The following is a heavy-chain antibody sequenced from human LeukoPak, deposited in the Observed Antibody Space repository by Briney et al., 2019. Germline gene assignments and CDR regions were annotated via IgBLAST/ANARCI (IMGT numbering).Heavy chain of an antibody. CDR2: IRYDGSNK. J-gene: IGHJ4*02. V-gene: IGHV3-30*02. CDR1: GFTFSSYG. Sequence: GGSLRLSCAASGFTFSSYGMHWVRQAPGKGLEWVAFIRYDGSNKYYADSVKGRFTISRDNAKNSLYLQMNSLRAEDTAVYYCAKGIGAAAGTGEGNYWGQGTLVTVSS. D-gene: IGHD6-13*01. CDR3: AKGIGAAAGTGEGNY.